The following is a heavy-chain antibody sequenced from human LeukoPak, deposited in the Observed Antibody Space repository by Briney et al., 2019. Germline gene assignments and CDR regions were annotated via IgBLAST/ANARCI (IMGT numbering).Heavy chain of an antibody. CDR2: IGSSVSTR. J-gene: IGHJ3*02. CDR1: GFTFSSYS. CDR3: ARDRDYGDYRDAFDI. D-gene: IGHD4-17*01. Sequence: GGSLRLSCAVSGFTFSSYSMNWVRRAPGKGLEWVSYIGSSVSTRYYADSVKGRFTISRDNGKHSLYLQMNSLRAEDTAVYYCARDRDYGDYRDAFDIWGQGTMVTVSS. V-gene: IGHV3-48*01.